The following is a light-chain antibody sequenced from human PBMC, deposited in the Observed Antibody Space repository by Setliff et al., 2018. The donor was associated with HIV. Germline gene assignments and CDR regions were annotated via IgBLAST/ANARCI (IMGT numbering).Light chain of an antibody. V-gene: IGLV2-14*01. CDR2: EVT. J-gene: IGLJ1*01. Sequence: QSALTQPASVSGSPGQSITISCTGTSSDIDGYNFVSWYQHHPGKAPRLMIYEVTNRPSGVSNRFSGSKSGNTASLTISGLQADDEADYYCSSYTSSSPYVFGTGTKVTVL. CDR3: SSYTSSSPYV. CDR1: SSDIDGYNF.